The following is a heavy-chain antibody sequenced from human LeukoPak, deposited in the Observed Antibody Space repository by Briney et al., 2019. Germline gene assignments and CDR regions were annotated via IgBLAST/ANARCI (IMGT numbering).Heavy chain of an antibody. D-gene: IGHD1-1*01. CDR3: AKDSGGNWNDPDY. J-gene: IGHJ4*02. V-gene: IGHV3-23*01. CDR2: ISGSGGST. CDR1: GFTFSSYG. Sequence: GGSLRLSCAASGFTFSSYGMSWVRQAPGKGLEWVSVISGSGGSTYYADSVKGRFTISRDNSKNTLYLQMNSLRAEDTAVYYCAKDSGGNWNDPDYWGQGTLVTVSS.